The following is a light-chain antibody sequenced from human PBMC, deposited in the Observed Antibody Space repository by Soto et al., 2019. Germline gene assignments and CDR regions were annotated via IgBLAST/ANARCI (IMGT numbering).Light chain of an antibody. V-gene: IGKV3-11*01. CDR2: DVS. J-gene: IGKJ4*01. CDR3: LQRSDWPLT. Sequence: IVLTQSPATLSLSPGERATLSCRASQSISTFLGWYQQKPGQVPRLIIYDVSNRATGIPTRLSGSGSGTDFTLTISSLEPEDFAVYYCLQRSDWPLTFGGGTKVEVK. CDR1: QSISTF.